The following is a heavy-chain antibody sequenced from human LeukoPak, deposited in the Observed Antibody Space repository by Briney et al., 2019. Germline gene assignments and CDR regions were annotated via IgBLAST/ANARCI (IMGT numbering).Heavy chain of an antibody. J-gene: IGHJ5*02. CDR3: ATQATSGWHFS. CDR2: NNPNSGGT. V-gene: IGHV1-2*02. CDR1: GYTFTGYY. D-gene: IGHD6-19*01. Sequence: GASVKVSCKASGYTFTGYYMHWVRQAPGQGPEWMGWNNPNSGGTNYAQKFQGRVTMTRDTSLSTVYMELSRLRSDDTAVYYCATQATSGWHFSWGQGTLVTVSS.